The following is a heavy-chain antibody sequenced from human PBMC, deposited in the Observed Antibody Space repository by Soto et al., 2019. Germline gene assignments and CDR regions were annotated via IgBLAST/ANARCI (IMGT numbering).Heavy chain of an antibody. CDR1: GFTFSSYG. CDR2: IWYDGSNK. Sequence: QVQLVESGGGVVQPGRSLRLSCAASGFTFSSYGMHWVRQAPGKVLEWVAVIWYDGSNKYYADSVKGRFTISRDNSKNTLYLQMNSLRAEDTAVYYCARDSSGWYFFDYWGQGTLVTVSS. V-gene: IGHV3-33*01. CDR3: ARDSSGWYFFDY. J-gene: IGHJ4*02. D-gene: IGHD6-19*01.